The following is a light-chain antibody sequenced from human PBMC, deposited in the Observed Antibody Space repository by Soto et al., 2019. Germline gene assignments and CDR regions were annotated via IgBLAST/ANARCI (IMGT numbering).Light chain of an antibody. J-gene: IGKJ5*01. CDR3: QQYNTYPIT. CDR2: KAS. V-gene: IGKV1-5*03. CDR1: QSISDW. Sequence: DIQMTQSPSTVSASVGDRVTITCRASQSISDWLAWYQQKPGKAPKLLIYKASGLESGVPSRFSGSGSGTEFTLTITSLQPDDFATYYCQQYNTYPITFGQGTRLEIK.